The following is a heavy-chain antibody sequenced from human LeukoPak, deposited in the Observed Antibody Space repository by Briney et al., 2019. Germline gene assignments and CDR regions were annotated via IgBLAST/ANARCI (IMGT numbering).Heavy chain of an antibody. CDR2: ISDGGGNT. D-gene: IGHD1-26*01. CDR3: AKKGAGMGVTGNYLDY. CDR1: GGSISSSSYY. V-gene: IGHV3-23*01. Sequence: ETLSLTCTVSGGSISSSSYYWGWIRQPPGKGLEWVSAISDGGGNTYYADSVKGRFTISRDDSQSTLYLQLNSLRVEDTAVYYCAKKGAGMGVTGNYLDYWGQGTLVTVSS. J-gene: IGHJ4*02.